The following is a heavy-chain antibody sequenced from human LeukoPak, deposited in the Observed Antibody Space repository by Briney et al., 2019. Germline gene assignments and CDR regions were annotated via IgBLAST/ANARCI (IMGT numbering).Heavy chain of an antibody. CDR3: ARRRDSSGYETDWFDP. V-gene: IGHV1-46*01. Sequence: ASVKVSCKASGYTFTSYGISWVRQAPGQGLEWMGIINPSGGSTSYAQKFQGRVTMTRDMSTSTVYMELSSLRSEDTAVYYCARRRDSSGYETDWFDPWGQGTLVTVSS. CDR1: GYTFTSYG. J-gene: IGHJ5*02. D-gene: IGHD3-22*01. CDR2: INPSGGST.